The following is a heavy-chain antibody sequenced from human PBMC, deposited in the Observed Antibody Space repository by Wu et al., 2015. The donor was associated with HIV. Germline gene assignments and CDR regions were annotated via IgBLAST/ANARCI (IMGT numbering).Heavy chain of an antibody. CDR3: ARENNYNEGGAFDI. V-gene: IGHV1-69*18. Sequence: QVQLVQSGAEVKKPGASVRVSCKASGYIFTTYYIHWVRQAPGQGLEWMGRIIPIFGTANYAQKFQGRVTITADESTSTAYMELSSLRSEDTAVYYCARENNYNEGGAFDIWGQGTMVTVSS. CDR2: IIPIFGTA. J-gene: IGHJ3*02. CDR1: GYIFTTYY. D-gene: IGHD1-20*01.